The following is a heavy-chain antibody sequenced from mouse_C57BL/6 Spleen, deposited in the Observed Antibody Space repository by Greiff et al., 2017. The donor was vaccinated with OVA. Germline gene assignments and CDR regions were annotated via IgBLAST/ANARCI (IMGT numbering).Heavy chain of an antibody. D-gene: IGHD1-1*01. J-gene: IGHJ2*01. CDR1: GFNIKDYY. V-gene: IGHV14-2*01. CDR3: ARDPYYYGSSPDY. Sequence: EVQLQESGAELVKPGASVKLSCTASGFNIKDYYMHWVKQRTEQGLEWIGRIDPEDGATKYAPKFPGKATITADTSSNTAYLQLSSLTSEDTAVYYCARDPYYYGSSPDYWGQGTTLTVSS. CDR2: IDPEDGAT.